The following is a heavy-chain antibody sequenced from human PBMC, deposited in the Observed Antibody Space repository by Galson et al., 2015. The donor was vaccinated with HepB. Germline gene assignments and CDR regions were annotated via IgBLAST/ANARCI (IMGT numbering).Heavy chain of an antibody. J-gene: IGHJ6*03. CDR3: ARVRIGYCSSTSCRGYMDV. D-gene: IGHD2-2*03. Sequence: SVKVSCKASGYTFTGYYMHWVRQAPGQGLEWMGWINPNSGGTNYAQKFQGRVTMTRDTSISTAYMELSRLRSDDTAVYYCARVRIGYCSSTSCRGYMDVWGKGTTVTVSS. CDR2: INPNSGGT. V-gene: IGHV1-2*02. CDR1: GYTFTGYY.